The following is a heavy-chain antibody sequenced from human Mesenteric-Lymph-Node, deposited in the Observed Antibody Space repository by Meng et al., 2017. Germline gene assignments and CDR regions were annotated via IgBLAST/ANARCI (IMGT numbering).Heavy chain of an antibody. Sequence: VQLAESGGGLVQPGGSLRLSCAVSGFTLSDHYMDWVRQGPGKGLEWVGRTRDKANNYGTSYAPSVEGRFTISRDDSERSLYLQMNSLRPEDTAVYYCAKDHGYTAMVTGWGYWGQGTLVTVSS. D-gene: IGHD5-18*01. J-gene: IGHJ4*02. CDR3: AKDHGYTAMVTGWGY. CDR2: TRDKANNYGT. V-gene: IGHV3-72*01. CDR1: GFTLSDHY.